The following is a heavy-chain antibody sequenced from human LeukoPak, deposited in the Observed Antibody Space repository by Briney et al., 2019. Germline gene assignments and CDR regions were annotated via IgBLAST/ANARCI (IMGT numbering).Heavy chain of an antibody. Sequence: ASVKVSCKASGYTFTGYYMHWVRQAPGQGLEWMGWINPNSGGTNYAQKFQGRVTMTRDTSISTAYMELSRLRSDDTAVYYCARVTVTNYYYYYYMDVWGKGTTVTVSS. J-gene: IGHJ6*03. V-gene: IGHV1-2*02. CDR2: INPNSGGT. CDR3: ARVTVTNYYYYYYMDV. D-gene: IGHD4-11*01. CDR1: GYTFTGYY.